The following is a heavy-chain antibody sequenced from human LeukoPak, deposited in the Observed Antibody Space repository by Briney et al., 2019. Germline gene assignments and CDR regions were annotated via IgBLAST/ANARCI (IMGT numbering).Heavy chain of an antibody. CDR1: GYTFTSYA. J-gene: IGHJ6*02. D-gene: IGHD2-2*01. Sequence: ASVKVSCKASGYTFTSYAMNWVRQAPGQGLEWMGWINTNTGNPTYAQGFTGRFVFSLDTSVSTAYLQISSLKAEDTAVYYCARALHAYCSSTSCAPSYYGMDVWGQGTTVTVSS. V-gene: IGHV7-4-1*02. CDR2: INTNTGNP. CDR3: ARALHAYCSSTSCAPSYYGMDV.